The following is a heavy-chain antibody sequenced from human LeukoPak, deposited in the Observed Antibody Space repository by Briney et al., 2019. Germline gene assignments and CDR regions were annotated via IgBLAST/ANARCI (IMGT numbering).Heavy chain of an antibody. J-gene: IGHJ4*02. CDR3: AKDKEYYYGSGSYYYFDS. D-gene: IGHD3-10*01. CDR1: GFTFSSYA. Sequence: PGGSLRLSCAASGFTFSSYAMNWVRQAPGKGLEWVSGISGSGGSTYYADSMKGRFTISRDNSKNTLYLQMNSLRAEDTAIYYCAKDKEYYYGSGSYYYFDSWGQGTLVTVSS. V-gene: IGHV3-23*01. CDR2: ISGSGGST.